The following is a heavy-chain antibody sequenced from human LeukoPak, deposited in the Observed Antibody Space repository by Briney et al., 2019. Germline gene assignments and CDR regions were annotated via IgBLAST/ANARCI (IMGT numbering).Heavy chain of an antibody. J-gene: IGHJ4*02. V-gene: IGHV3-30*19. D-gene: IGHD6-19*01. CDR3: AREAPSSGWYKD. CDR1: GFTFSSYG. Sequence: GGSLRLSCAASGFTFSSYGMHWVRQAPGKGLEWVAVISYDGSNKYYADSVKGRFTISRDNSKNTLYLQMNSLRAEDTAVYYCAREAPSSGWYKDWGQGTLVTVSS. CDR2: ISYDGSNK.